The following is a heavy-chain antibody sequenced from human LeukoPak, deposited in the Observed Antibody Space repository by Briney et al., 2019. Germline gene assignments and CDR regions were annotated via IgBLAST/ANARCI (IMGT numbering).Heavy chain of an antibody. V-gene: IGHV4-39*01. J-gene: IGHJ6*03. D-gene: IGHD3-9*01. CDR2: FYYTVST. CDR3: ARLVSYDVLTENFYKFYMDV. Sequence: SETLSLPCTVSCGPNNSNNYYLGWIRPPPGKGLEWNGRFYYTVSTFYNPSLKSRVTMSLDALKNQFTLKVTSVTATDTAVYYCARLVSYDVLTENFYKFYMDVWGKGTTVTVSS. CDR1: CGPNNSNNYY.